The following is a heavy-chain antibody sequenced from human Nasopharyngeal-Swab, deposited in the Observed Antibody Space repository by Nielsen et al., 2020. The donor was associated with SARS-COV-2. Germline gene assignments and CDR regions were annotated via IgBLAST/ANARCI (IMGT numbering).Heavy chain of an antibody. Sequence: VRQMPGKGLEWMGIIYPGDSDTRYSPSLQGQVTISADKSISTAYLQWSSLKASDTAMYYCARRDGSYYDVDYWGQGTLVTVSS. CDR3: ARRDGSYYDVDY. D-gene: IGHD1-26*01. J-gene: IGHJ4*02. V-gene: IGHV5-51*01. CDR2: IYPGDSDT.